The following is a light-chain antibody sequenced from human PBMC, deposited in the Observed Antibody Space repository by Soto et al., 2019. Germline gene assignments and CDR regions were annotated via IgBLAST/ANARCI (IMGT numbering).Light chain of an antibody. Sequence: QSVLTQPPSVSGAPGQRVIISCTGSSSNIGAGYDVHWYQQLPGTTPKLVIYANTNRPSGVPDRFSGSNSGTSASLAITGLQAEDEADYYCQSYDNSLSGWVFGGGTKLTVL. CDR3: QSYDNSLSGWV. V-gene: IGLV1-40*01. J-gene: IGLJ3*02. CDR2: ANT. CDR1: SSNIGAGYD.